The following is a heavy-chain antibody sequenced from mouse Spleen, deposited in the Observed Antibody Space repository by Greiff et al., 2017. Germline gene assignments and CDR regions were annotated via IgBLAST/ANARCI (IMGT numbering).Heavy chain of an antibody. J-gene: IGHJ2*01. D-gene: IGHD1-2*01. Sequence: EVMLVESGGGLVKPGGSLKLSCAASGFTFSSYAMSWVRQTPEKRLEWVATISSGGSYTYYPDSVKGRFTISRDNAKNTLYLQMSSLRSEDTAMYYCARHRTTATGFDYWGQGTTLTVSS. CDR3: ARHRTTATGFDY. V-gene: IGHV5-9-1*01. CDR2: ISSGGSYT. CDR1: GFTFSSYA.